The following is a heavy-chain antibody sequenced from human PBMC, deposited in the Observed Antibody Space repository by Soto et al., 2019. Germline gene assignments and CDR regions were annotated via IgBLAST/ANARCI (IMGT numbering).Heavy chain of an antibody. CDR3: ARDGRTITFGGVIREEYYYYYMDV. CDR1: GFTFSSYS. Sequence: GGSLRLSCAASGFTFSSYSMNWVRQAPGKGLEWVSSISSSSSYIYYADSVKGRFTISRDNAKNSLYLQMNSLRAEDTAVYYCARDGRTITFGGVIREEYYYYYMDVWGKGTTVTVSS. D-gene: IGHD3-16*02. J-gene: IGHJ6*03. V-gene: IGHV3-21*01. CDR2: ISSSSSYI.